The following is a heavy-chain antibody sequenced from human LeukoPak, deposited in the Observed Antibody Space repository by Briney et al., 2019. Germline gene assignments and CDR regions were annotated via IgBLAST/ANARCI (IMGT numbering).Heavy chain of an antibody. D-gene: IGHD3-3*01. CDR1: GGTFSSYA. J-gene: IGHJ4*02. CDR3: ARVELMYDFWSGYYLDY. CDR2: IIPMFGAA. V-gene: IGHV1-69*01. Sequence: AASVKVSCKASGGTFSSYAISWVRQAPGQGLEWMGGIIPMFGAANYAQKFQGRVTITADESTSTAYMELSSLRSEDTAVYYCARVELMYDFWSGYYLDYWGQGTLVTVSS.